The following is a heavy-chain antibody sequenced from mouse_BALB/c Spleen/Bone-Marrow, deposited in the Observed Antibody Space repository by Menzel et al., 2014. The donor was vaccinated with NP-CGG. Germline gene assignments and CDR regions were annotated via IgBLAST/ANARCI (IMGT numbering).Heavy chain of an antibody. J-gene: IGHJ1*01. CDR3: ARDSSYGICWYFDV. D-gene: IGHD1-1*01. CDR2: IRNKAKGYTT. CDR1: GFTFTDYY. V-gene: IGHV7-3*02. Sequence: EEKLAESGGGLVQPGGSLRLSCATSGFTFTDYYMSWVRQPQGKALEWLGFIRNKAKGYTTEYGASVKGRITITRDNSQSIPYLQMNTLRAEYSGTYYCARDSSYGICWYFDVWGAGTTVTVSS.